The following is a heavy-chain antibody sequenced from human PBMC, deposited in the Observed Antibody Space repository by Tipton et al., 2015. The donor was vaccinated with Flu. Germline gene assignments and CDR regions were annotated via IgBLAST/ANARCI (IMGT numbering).Heavy chain of an antibody. CDR1: GGSISSYY. D-gene: IGHD3-3*01. Sequence: PGLVKPSETLSLTCTVSGGSISSYYWSWIRQPAGKGLEWIGRIYTSGSTNYNPSLKSRVTMSVDTSKNQFSLKLSSVTAADTAVYYCARAQRITIFGVVRPQNWFDPWGQGTLVTVSS. CDR2: IYTSGST. J-gene: IGHJ5*02. V-gene: IGHV4-4*07. CDR3: ARAQRITIFGVVRPQNWFDP.